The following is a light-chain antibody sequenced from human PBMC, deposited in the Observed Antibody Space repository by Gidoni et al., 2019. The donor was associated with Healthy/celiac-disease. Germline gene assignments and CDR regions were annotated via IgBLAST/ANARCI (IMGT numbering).Light chain of an antibody. J-gene: IGKJ1*01. V-gene: IGKV1-8*01. CDR1: QGISSY. Sequence: AIRITQSPSSLPASTGDRVTITCRASQGISSYLAWYQQKPGKAPKLLIYAASTLQSGVPSRLSGSGSGTDFTLTISCLQSEDFATYYCQQYYSYPRTFGQGTKLEIK. CDR2: AAS. CDR3: QQYYSYPRT.